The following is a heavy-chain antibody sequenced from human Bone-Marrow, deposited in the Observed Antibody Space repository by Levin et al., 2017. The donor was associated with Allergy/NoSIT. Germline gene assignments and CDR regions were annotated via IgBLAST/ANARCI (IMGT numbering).Heavy chain of an antibody. D-gene: IGHD6-13*01. J-gene: IGHJ4*02. CDR1: GFTFSSYG. Sequence: GESLKISCAASGFTFSSYGMHWVRQAPGKGLEWVAVISYDGSNKYYADSVKGRFTISRDNSKNTLYLQMNSLRAEDTAVYYCAKDIGRAAAGNMYYFDYWGQGTLVTVSS. V-gene: IGHV3-30*18. CDR2: ISYDGSNK. CDR3: AKDIGRAAAGNMYYFDY.